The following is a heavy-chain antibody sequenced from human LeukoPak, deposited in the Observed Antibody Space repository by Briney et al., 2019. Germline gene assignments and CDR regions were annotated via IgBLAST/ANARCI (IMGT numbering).Heavy chain of an antibody. D-gene: IGHD6-25*01. V-gene: IGHV3-21*01. Sequence: PGGSLRLSCAASGFTFSSYSMNWVRQAPGKGLEWVSSISSSSSYIYYADSVKGRFTISRDNAKNSLYLQMNSLSAEDTAVYYCARPLSGSHSAFDIWGQGTMVTVSS. CDR1: GFTFSSYS. CDR3: ARPLSGSHSAFDI. CDR2: ISSSSSYI. J-gene: IGHJ3*02.